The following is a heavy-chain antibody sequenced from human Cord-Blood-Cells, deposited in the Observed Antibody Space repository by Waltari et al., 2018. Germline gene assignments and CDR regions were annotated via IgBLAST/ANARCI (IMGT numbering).Heavy chain of an antibody. D-gene: IGHD1-26*01. CDR1: GGTFSSYA. V-gene: IGHV1-69*01. CDR2: IIPIFGTA. Sequence: QVQLVQSGAEVKKPGSSVKVSCKASGGTFSSYAISWLRPAPGQGLEWMGGIIPIFGTANYAQKFQGRVTITADESTSTAYMELSSLRSEDTAVYYCASSTFIVGATDAFDIWGQGTMVTVSS. J-gene: IGHJ3*02. CDR3: ASSTFIVGATDAFDI.